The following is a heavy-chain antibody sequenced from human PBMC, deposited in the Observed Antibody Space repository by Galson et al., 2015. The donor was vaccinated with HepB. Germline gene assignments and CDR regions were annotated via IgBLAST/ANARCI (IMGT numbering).Heavy chain of an antibody. J-gene: IGHJ5*02. V-gene: IGHV3-48*01. D-gene: IGHD6-19*01. CDR2: ITGSSRTI. CDR1: AFTFSTYG. Sequence: SLRLSCAASAFTFSTYGMNWVRQAPGKGLEWVSYITGSSRTIYYADSVKGRFTISRDNAKNSLYLQMNSLRAEDTAVYYCARGSSGWQNWFDPWGQGTLVTVSS. CDR3: ARGSSGWQNWFDP.